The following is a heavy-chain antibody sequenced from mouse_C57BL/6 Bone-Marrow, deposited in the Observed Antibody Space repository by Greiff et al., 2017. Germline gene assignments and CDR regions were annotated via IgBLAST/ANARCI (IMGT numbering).Heavy chain of an antibody. CDR2: IDPETGGT. J-gene: IGHJ3*01. Sequence: QVQLKESGAELVRPGASVTLSCKASGYTFTDYEMHWVKQTPVHGLEWIGAIDPETGGTAYNQKFKGKAILTADKSSSTAYMELRSLTSVDSAVYYCTRWEGFAYWGQGTLVTVSA. D-gene: IGHD4-1*01. CDR3: TRWEGFAY. V-gene: IGHV1-15*01. CDR1: GYTFTDYE.